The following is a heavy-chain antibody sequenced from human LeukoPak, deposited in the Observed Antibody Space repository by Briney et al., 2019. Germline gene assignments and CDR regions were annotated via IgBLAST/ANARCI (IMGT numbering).Heavy chain of an antibody. CDR2: ISGSGGSP. CDR1: GFTYSSFA. CDR3: AKDGYYVRSGYY. V-gene: IGHV3-23*01. Sequence: GGSLTLSCSASGFTYSSFAVSWLPPATGKGLEWVATISGSGGSPYYADPVKGRFTSSTDNSQNTLYPQLNSLRAEDTAVYYCAKDGYYVRSGYY. D-gene: IGHD3-22*01. J-gene: IGHJ6*01.